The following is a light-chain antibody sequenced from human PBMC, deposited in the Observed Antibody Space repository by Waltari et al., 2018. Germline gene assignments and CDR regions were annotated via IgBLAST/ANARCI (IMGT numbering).Light chain of an antibody. V-gene: IGLV2-14*01. Sequence: QSALTQPASVSGSPGQSITISCTGTTSDGGGYDYVSCYQQHPGKAPKLMIYELSNRPSGVSNRCSGSKSGNTASLHISGLQAEDEADYYCSSYTSSSTLYVFGTGTKVTVL. CDR3: SSYTSSSTLYV. CDR2: ELS. J-gene: IGLJ1*01. CDR1: TSDGGGYDY.